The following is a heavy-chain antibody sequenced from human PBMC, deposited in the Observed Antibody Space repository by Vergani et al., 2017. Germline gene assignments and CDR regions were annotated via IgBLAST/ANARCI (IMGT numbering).Heavy chain of an antibody. J-gene: IGHJ6*02. CDR2: INHSGST. D-gene: IGHD3-10*01. CDR3: ARVWGSGSYYKVHYYYGMDV. V-gene: IGHV4-39*07. CDR1: GGSISSSSYY. Sequence: QLQLQESGPGLVKPSETLSLTCTVSGGSISSSSYYWSWIRQPPGKGLEWIGEINHSGSTNYNPSLKSRVTISVDTSKNQFSLKLSSVTAADTAVYYCARVWGSGSYYKVHYYYGMDVWGQGTTVTVSS.